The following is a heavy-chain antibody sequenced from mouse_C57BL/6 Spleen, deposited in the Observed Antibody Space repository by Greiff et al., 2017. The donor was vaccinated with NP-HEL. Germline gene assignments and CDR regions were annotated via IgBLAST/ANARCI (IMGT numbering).Heavy chain of an antibody. V-gene: IGHV1-80*01. J-gene: IGHJ2*01. CDR3: ARSEADRDYFDY. D-gene: IGHD2-14*01. CDR1: GYAFSSYW. Sequence: QVQLKESGAELVKPGASVKISCKASGYAFSSYWMNWVKQRPGQGLEWIGQIYPGDGDTNYNGKFKGKATLTADKSSSTAYMQLSSLTSEDSAVYFCARSEADRDYFDYWGQGTTLTVSS. CDR2: IYPGDGDT.